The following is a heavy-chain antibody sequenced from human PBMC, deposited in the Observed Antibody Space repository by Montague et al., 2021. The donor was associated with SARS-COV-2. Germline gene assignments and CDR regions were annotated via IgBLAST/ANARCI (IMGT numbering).Heavy chain of an antibody. CDR2: IDQGGAT. V-gene: IGHV4-34*01. CDR3: ASAQRQRVSVFGALAGGAELKHYGLDV. CDR1: GGSSNNYY. D-gene: IGHD3-3*01. Sequence: SETLSLTCAVYGGSSNNYYWTWICQAPATGLEWIGVIDQGGATNSSPSLRIRLPLSVYTSTTQCSLKLRYVTAADTAVYFCASAQRQRVSVFGALAGGAELKHYGLDVWGLGIPVTVS. J-gene: IGHJ6*02.